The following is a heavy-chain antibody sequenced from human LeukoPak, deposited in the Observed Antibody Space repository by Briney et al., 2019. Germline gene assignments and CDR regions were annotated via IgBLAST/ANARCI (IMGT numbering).Heavy chain of an antibody. CDR1: GFRVSDYY. CDR2: IRDSGEA. J-gene: IGHJ5*02. CDR3: ARDRAALQDWVEFDP. Sequence: GGSLRPSCAVSGFRVSDYYVSWVRQAPGKGLEWVGLIRDSGEAFYADFVRGRFAISRDESENTLYLQMNSLRVEDTAVYFCARDRAALQDWVEFDPWGQGTPVIVSS. V-gene: IGHV3-66*03. D-gene: IGHD3/OR15-3a*01.